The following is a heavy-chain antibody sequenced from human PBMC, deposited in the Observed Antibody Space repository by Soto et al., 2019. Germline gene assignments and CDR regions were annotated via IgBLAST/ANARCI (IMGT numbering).Heavy chain of an antibody. CDR3: ARGVPGVVVPAATDWFDP. CDR2: MNPNSGNT. Sequence: ASVKVSCKASGYTFTSYDINWVRQATGQGLEWMGWMNPNSGNTGYAQKFQGRVTMTRNTSISTAYMELSSLRSEDTAVYYCARGVPGVVVPAATDWFDPWGQGTLVTVSS. J-gene: IGHJ5*02. V-gene: IGHV1-8*01. D-gene: IGHD2-2*01. CDR1: GYTFTSYD.